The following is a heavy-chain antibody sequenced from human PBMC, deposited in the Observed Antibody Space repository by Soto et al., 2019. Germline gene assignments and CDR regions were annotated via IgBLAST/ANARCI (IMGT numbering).Heavy chain of an antibody. CDR1: GGTFSIYA. V-gene: IGHV1-69*13. Sequence: PSVKVSCKASGGTFSIYAISWVLQAPGQGLEWMGGIIPIFGTANYAQKFQGRVTITADESTSTAYMELSSLRSEDTAVYYCAREASVIVVVVAAGVDAFDIWGQGTMVTVSS. CDR3: AREASVIVVVVAAGVDAFDI. D-gene: IGHD2-15*01. J-gene: IGHJ3*02. CDR2: IIPIFGTA.